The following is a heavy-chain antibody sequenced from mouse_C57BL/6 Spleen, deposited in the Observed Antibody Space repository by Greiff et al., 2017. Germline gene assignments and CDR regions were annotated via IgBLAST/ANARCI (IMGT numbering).Heavy chain of an antibody. CDR3: ARHPYYYGSSLYAMDY. CDR1: GFSLTSYG. CDR2: IWSDGST. V-gene: IGHV2-6-1*01. D-gene: IGHD1-1*01. J-gene: IGHJ4*01. Sequence: VKLMESGPGLVAPSQSLSITCTVSGFSLTSYGVHWVRQPPGKGLEWLVVIWSDGSTTYNSALKSRLSISKDNSKSQVFLKMNSLQTDDTAMYYCARHPYYYGSSLYAMDYWGQGTSVTVSS.